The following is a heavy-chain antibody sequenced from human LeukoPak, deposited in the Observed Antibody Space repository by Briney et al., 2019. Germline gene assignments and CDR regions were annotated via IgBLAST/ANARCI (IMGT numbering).Heavy chain of an antibody. CDR2: IWYDGSSK. Sequence: GVSLRLSCAASGFTFSSYGMHWVRQAPGKGLEWVALIWYDGSSKHYADSVRGRFTISRDNSKNTLYLQMNSLRAEDTAVYYCARDFELSHWGQGTLVTVSS. CDR3: ARDFELSH. J-gene: IGHJ4*02. D-gene: IGHD3-16*02. V-gene: IGHV3-33*01. CDR1: GFTFSSYG.